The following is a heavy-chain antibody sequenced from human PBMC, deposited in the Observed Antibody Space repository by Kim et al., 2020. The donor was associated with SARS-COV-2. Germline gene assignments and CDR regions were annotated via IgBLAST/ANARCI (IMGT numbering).Heavy chain of an antibody. D-gene: IGHD6-13*01. Sequence: GGSLRLSCAASGFTFSGYAMHWVRQAPAKGLEWVAVISYDGSNKYYADSVKGRFTISRDNSKNTLYLQMNSLRAEDTAVYYCARGEYSSSWYLLNTFDIWGQGTMVTVSS. CDR1: GFTFSGYA. J-gene: IGHJ3*02. CDR3: ARGEYSSSWYLLNTFDI. V-gene: IGHV3-30*04. CDR2: ISYDGSNK.